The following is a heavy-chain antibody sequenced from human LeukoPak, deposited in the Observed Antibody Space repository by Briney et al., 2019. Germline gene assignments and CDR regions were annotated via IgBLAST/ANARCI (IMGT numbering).Heavy chain of an antibody. D-gene: IGHD2-8*01. Sequence: GGSLRLSCAASGFTFSTHWMHWARQAPGEGLEWVSRMNSDGSGSSYADSVKGRFTISRDNDESTLYLQTISMRAEDAAVYYCARGGNGSNIDWYFDLWGRGTLVTVSS. V-gene: IGHV3-74*01. CDR1: GFTFSTHW. CDR3: ARGGNGSNIDWYFDL. CDR2: MNSDGSGS. J-gene: IGHJ2*01.